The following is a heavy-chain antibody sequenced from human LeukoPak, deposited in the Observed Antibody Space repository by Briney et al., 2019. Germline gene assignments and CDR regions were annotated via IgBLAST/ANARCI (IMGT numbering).Heavy chain of an antibody. CDR3: AKVNFDYFDY. CDR2: IFGSGDRT. V-gene: IGHV3-23*01. D-gene: IGHD1-20*01. Sequence: GGSLRLSCAASGFTFSGSAMHWVRQAPGKGLEWVSVIFGSGDRTDYADSVKGRFTISRDNSKNTLYLQMNSLRAEDTAVYYCAKVNFDYFDYWGQGTLVTVSS. CDR1: GFTFSGSA. J-gene: IGHJ4*02.